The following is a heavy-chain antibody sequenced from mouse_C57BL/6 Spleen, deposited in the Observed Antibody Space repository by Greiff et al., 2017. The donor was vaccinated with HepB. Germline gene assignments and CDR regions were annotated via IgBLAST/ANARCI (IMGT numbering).Heavy chain of an antibody. CDR1: GFTFSSYA. D-gene: IGHD1-1*01. J-gene: IGHJ4*01. CDR2: ISSGGDYI. CDR3: TRADSYGSSSGAMDY. Sequence: EVHLVESGEGLVKPGGSLKLSCAASGFTFSSYAMSWVRQTPEKRLEWVAYISSGGDYIYYADTVKGRFTISRDNARNTLYLQMSSLKSEDTAMYYCTRADSYGSSSGAMDYWGQGTSVTVSS. V-gene: IGHV5-9-1*02.